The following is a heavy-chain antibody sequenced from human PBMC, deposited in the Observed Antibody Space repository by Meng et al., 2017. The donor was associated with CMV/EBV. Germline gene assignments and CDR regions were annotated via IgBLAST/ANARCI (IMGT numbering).Heavy chain of an antibody. D-gene: IGHD6-13*01. Sequence: GGSLRLSCAASGFIVSSDYMTWVRQAPGKGLEWVSVIYSGGRSYYADFAQGRFTISRDTSKNTLYLQMNSLRPEDTAVYYCARDIAAAAGSVSWGPGTAVTVSS. CDR1: GFIVSSDY. J-gene: IGHJ5*02. CDR3: ARDIAAAAGSVS. CDR2: IYSGGRS. V-gene: IGHV3-66*02.